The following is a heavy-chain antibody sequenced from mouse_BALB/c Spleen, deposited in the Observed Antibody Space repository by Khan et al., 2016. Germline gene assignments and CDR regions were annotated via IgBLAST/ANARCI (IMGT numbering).Heavy chain of an antibody. Sequence: MQLQQPGAELVKPGASVKLSCTASGFNIKDTYMHWVKQRPEQGLEWIGRIDPANGNTKYDPKFQGKATITADTSSNTAYLQLSSLTSEDTAVYYCATVYYDYDDAMDYWGQGTSVTVSS. CDR3: ATVYYDYDDAMDY. V-gene: IGHV14-3*02. J-gene: IGHJ4*01. CDR1: GFNIKDTY. D-gene: IGHD2-4*01. CDR2: IDPANGNT.